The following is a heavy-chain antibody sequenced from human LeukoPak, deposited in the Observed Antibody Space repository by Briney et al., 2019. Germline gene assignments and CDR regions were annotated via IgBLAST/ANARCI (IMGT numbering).Heavy chain of an antibody. CDR2: MNPNSGNT. V-gene: IGHV1-8*01. CDR3: ARANYYGSGKKDLDY. CDR1: GYTFTTYD. D-gene: IGHD3-10*01. Sequence: ASVKVSCKASGYTFTTYDINWVRPATGQGLERMGWMNPNSGNTGYAQKFQGRVTMTRNTPMSTAYMELNSLRSEDAAVYYCARANYYGSGKKDLDYWGQGTLVTVSS. J-gene: IGHJ4*02.